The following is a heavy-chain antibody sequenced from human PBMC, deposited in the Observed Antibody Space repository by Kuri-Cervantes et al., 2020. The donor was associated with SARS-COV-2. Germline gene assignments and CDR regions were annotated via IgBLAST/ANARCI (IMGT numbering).Heavy chain of an antibody. D-gene: IGHD6-19*01. Sequence: LSLTCAASGFTFDNYAMTWVRQAPGKGLEWVSYISSSGSTIYYADSVKGRFTISRDNAKNSLYLQMNSLRAEDTAVYYCARVAAVAGSFDYWGQGTLVTVSS. J-gene: IGHJ4*02. CDR3: ARVAAVAGSFDY. CDR2: ISSSGSTI. V-gene: IGHV3-48*03. CDR1: GFTFDNYA.